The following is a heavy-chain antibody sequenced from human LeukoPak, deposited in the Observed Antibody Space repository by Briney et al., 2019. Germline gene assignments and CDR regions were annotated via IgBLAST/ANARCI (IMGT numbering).Heavy chain of an antibody. CDR3: ARGNAN. J-gene: IGHJ4*02. CDR2: IPYSGST. V-gene: IGHV4-59*01. Sequence: SETLSLTCTVSGGSINSYYWSWIRQPPGKGLEWIGHIPYSGSTNYNPSLKSRVTISVDTSKNQFFLKLSSVTAADTALYYCARGNANWGQGTLVTVSS. CDR1: GGSINSYY.